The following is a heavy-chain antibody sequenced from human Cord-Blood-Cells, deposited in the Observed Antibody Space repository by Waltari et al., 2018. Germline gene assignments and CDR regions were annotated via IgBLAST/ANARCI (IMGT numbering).Heavy chain of an antibody. J-gene: IGHJ5*02. CDR3: ARDQGGNWFDP. V-gene: IGHV3-30-3*01. CDR2: ISYDGSNK. Sequence: QVQLVESGGGVVQPGRSLRLSCAASGFTFSSYAMHWVRQAPGKGLEWVAVISYDGSNKYYADSVKGRFTISRDNSKNTLYLQMNSLRAEDTAVYYCARDQGGNWFDPWGQGTLVTVSS. CDR1: GFTFSSYA.